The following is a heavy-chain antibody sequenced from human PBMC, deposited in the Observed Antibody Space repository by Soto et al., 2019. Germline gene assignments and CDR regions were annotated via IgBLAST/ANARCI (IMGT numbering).Heavy chain of an antibody. CDR2: ISSSSSTI. J-gene: IGHJ6*02. V-gene: IGHV3-48*02. Sequence: GGSLRLSCAASGFTFSSYSMSWVRQAPGKGLEWVSYISSSSSTIYYADSVKGRFTISRDNAKNSLYLQMNSLRDEDTAVYYCARGSYCSSTSCYGKGKYYYYYYGMEVWGQGTRVTVSS. CDR3: ARGSYCSSTSCYGKGKYYYYYYGMEV. D-gene: IGHD2-2*01. CDR1: GFTFSSYS.